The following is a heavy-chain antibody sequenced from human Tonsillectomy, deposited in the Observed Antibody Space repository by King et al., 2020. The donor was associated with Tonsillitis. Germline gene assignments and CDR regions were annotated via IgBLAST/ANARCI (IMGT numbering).Heavy chain of an antibody. CDR3: ARRPGMGRIGPAGAFDI. CDR1: GYSFTTYW. CDR2: IYSGDSDT. D-gene: IGHD6-13*01. V-gene: IGHV5-51*01. J-gene: IGHJ3*02. Sequence: VQLVESGAEVKKPGESLQISCKGSGYSFTTYWSGWVGQMSGKGLEGMGSIYSGDSDTRYSPSFQGQGTISAEKSLSTAYPKWRSLKASDTAMYYCARRPGMGRIGPAGAFDIWGQGTMVTVSS.